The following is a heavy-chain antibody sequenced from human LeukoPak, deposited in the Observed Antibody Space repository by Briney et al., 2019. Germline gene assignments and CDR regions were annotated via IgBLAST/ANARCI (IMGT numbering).Heavy chain of an antibody. CDR1: GFTFSSYS. V-gene: IGHV3-48*04. Sequence: PGGSLRLSCAASGFTFSSYSMNWVRQAPGKGLEWVSYISSSSSTIYYADSVKGRFTISRDNAKNSLYLQMNSLRAEDTAVYYCARVLSGQVAWGQGTLVTVSS. CDR2: ISSSSSTI. CDR3: ARVLSGQVA. D-gene: IGHD5-12*01. J-gene: IGHJ4*02.